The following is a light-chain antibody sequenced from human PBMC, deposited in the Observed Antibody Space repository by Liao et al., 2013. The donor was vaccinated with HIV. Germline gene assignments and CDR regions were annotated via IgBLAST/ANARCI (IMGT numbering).Light chain of an antibody. CDR1: KLGDKY. CDR2: QDY. Sequence: SYELTQPPSVSVSPGQTASVTCSGDKLGDKYVCWYQQKPGQSPLLVIYQDYRRPSGIPERFSGSNSGNTATLTISGTQAMDEADYYCQAWDSSGVFGGGTKLTVL. V-gene: IGLV3-1*01. CDR3: QAWDSSGV. J-gene: IGLJ2*01.